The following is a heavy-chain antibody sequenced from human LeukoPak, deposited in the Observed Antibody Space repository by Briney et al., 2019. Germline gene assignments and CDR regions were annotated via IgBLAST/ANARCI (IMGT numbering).Heavy chain of an antibody. Sequence: PGGSLRLSCAASGFTFSSYWMSWVRQAPGKGLEWVANIKQDGSEKYYVDSVKGRFTISRDNTKNSLYLQMNSLRAEDTAVYYCARDERGSYGYGGQYYYYYYMDVWGKGTTVTVSS. CDR3: ARDERGSYGYGGQYYYYYYMDV. CDR2: IKQDGSEK. J-gene: IGHJ6*03. D-gene: IGHD5-18*01. V-gene: IGHV3-7*01. CDR1: GFTFSSYW.